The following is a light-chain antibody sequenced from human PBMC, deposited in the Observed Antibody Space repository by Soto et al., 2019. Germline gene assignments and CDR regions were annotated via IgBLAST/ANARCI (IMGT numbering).Light chain of an antibody. CDR1: QSISRW. CDR2: KAS. CDR3: QQYHDSSPT. J-gene: IGKJ2*01. Sequence: DIQMTQSPSTLSASIGDRVTVTCRASQSISRWLAWDQQKPGKAPKLLIYKASSLESGVPSRFSGSGSGTEFTLTISRLQPDDSATYICQQYHDSSPTFGQGTKLEIK. V-gene: IGKV1-5*03.